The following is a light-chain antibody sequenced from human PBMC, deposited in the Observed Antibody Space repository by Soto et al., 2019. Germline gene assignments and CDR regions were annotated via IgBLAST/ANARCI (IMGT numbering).Light chain of an antibody. Sequence: QSVLTQPPSVSAAPGQKVTISCSGSSSNIGYNYVSWYQQLPGTAPKLLIYENNKRPSGIPDRFSGSKSGTSATLGITGLQTGDEADYYCGTWDSSLSAGVFGGGTQLTVL. J-gene: IGLJ3*02. CDR1: SSNIGYNY. CDR2: ENN. V-gene: IGLV1-51*02. CDR3: GTWDSSLSAGV.